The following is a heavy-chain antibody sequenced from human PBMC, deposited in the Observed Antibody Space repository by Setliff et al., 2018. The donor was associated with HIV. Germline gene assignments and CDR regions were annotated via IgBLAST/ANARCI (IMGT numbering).Heavy chain of an antibody. Sequence: ASVKVSCKASGYSFTKYDVHWVRQATGQGLEWMGYLNPNSGDTGSAQRFQDRLTVTTDTSTSTAYMELRGLSPDDTALYFCATGGGQSFDYWGQGTLVTVSS. J-gene: IGHJ4*02. V-gene: IGHV1-8*01. D-gene: IGHD1-26*01. CDR2: LNPNSGDT. CDR1: GYSFTKYD. CDR3: ATGGGQSFDY.